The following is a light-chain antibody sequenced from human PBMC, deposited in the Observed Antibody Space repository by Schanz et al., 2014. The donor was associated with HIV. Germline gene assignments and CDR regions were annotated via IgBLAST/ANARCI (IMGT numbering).Light chain of an antibody. CDR1: QSVTRNF. V-gene: IGKV3-20*01. CDR3: QQYGSPPWT. Sequence: EVVLTQSPGTLSLSPGERATLSCRASQSVTRNFLAWYQHKPGQAPRLLISGASSRAAGIPDRFSGSGSGTDFTLTISRVEPEDYAVYYCQQYGSPPWTFGQGTKVEV. J-gene: IGKJ1*01. CDR2: GAS.